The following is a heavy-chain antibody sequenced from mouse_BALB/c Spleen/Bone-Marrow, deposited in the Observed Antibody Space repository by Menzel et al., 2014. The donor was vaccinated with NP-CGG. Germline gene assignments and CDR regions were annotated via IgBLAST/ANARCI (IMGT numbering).Heavy chain of an antibody. CDR1: GFTFSSYT. CDR3: ARAYYRYPFDY. V-gene: IGHV5-9*03. D-gene: IGHD2-14*01. CDR2: ISSGGGNT. J-gene: IGHJ2*01. Sequence: EVHLVESGGGLVKPGGSLKLSCAASGFTFSSYTMSWVRQTPEKRLEWVATISSGGGNTYYPDSMKGRFTISRDNAKNNLYLQMSSLSSEDTALYYCARAYYRYPFDYWGQGTTLTVSS.